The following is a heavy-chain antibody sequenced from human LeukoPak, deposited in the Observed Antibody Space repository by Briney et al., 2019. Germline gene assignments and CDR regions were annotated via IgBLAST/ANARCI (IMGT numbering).Heavy chain of an antibody. D-gene: IGHD2-8*01. J-gene: IGHJ4*02. V-gene: IGHV4-31*03. CDR3: ASTYCTNGVCYRRMFGEIDY. Sequence: PSETLSLTCTVSGGSISSGDYYWSWIRQHPGKGLEWIGYIYYSGSTYYNPSLKSRVTISVDTSKNQFSLKLSSVTAADTAVYYCASTYCTNGVCYRRMFGEIDYWGQGTLVTVSS. CDR1: GGSISSGDYY. CDR2: IYYSGST.